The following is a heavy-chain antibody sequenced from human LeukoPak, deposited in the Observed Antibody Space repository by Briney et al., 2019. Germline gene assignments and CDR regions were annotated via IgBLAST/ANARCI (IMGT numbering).Heavy chain of an antibody. Sequence: GRSLRLSCAASGFTFSSYAMYWVRQAPGKGLEWVAVISYDGSNKYYADSVKGRFTISRDNSKNTLYLQMNSLRAEDTAVYYCASTEKGIVGAEIDYWGQGTLVTVSS. CDR3: ASTEKGIVGAEIDY. J-gene: IGHJ4*02. D-gene: IGHD1-26*01. CDR1: GFTFSSYA. CDR2: ISYDGSNK. V-gene: IGHV3-30-3*01.